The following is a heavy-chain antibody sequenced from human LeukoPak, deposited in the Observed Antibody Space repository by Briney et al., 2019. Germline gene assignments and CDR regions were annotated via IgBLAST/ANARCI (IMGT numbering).Heavy chain of an antibody. D-gene: IGHD3-22*01. J-gene: IGHJ4*02. V-gene: IGHV1-18*01. CDR1: GYIFTNYG. CDR3: ARVTKTYYYDSSGYYPLDY. Sequence: ASVKVSCKASGYIFTNYGISWVRQAPGQGLEWMGWISAHNGNTNYAQKLQGRVTMTTDTSTSTAYMELRSLRSDDTAVYYCARVTKTYYYDSSGYYPLDYWGQGTLVTVSS. CDR2: ISAHNGNT.